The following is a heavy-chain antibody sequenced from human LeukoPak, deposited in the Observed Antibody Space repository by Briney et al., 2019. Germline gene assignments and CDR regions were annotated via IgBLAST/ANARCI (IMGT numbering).Heavy chain of an antibody. CDR3: ARGGYGGCDL. Sequence: ASETLSLTCAVYGGSFSGYYWSWIRQPPGKGLEWIGEINHSGSTNYNPSLKSRVTISVDTSKNQFSLKLSSVTAADTAVYYCARGGYGGCDLWGRGTLVTVSS. D-gene: IGHD3-22*01. V-gene: IGHV4-34*01. CDR2: INHSGST. J-gene: IGHJ2*01. CDR1: GGSFSGYY.